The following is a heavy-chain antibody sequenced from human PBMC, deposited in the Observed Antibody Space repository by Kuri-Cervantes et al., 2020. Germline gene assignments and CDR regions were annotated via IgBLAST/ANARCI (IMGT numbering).Heavy chain of an antibody. V-gene: IGHV4-4*07. J-gene: IGHJ6*03. CDR3: AREATMVRGVIYYYYYMDV. CDR1: GGFISSYY. Sequence: SETLSLTCSVSGGFISSYYWSWIRQPAGKGLEWIGRIYSSGSTSYNPSLKSRVNISVDKSKNQFSLKLSSVTAADTAVYYCAREATMVRGVIYYYYYMDVWGKGTTVTVSS. D-gene: IGHD3-10*01. CDR2: IYSSGST.